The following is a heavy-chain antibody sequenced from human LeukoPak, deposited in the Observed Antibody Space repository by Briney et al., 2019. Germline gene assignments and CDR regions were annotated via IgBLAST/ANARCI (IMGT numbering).Heavy chain of an antibody. V-gene: IGHV1-8*01. CDR2: MSPNSGNT. CDR1: GYTFTSYD. CDR3: ARGPPNWGYDY. D-gene: IGHD7-27*01. Sequence: ASVNVSCKASGYTFTSYDINWVRQATGQGLEWMGWMSPNSGNTGYAQKFQGRVTKTRSTSMSTAYMELSSLRSEDTAVYYCARGPPNWGYDYWGQGTLVTASS. J-gene: IGHJ4*02.